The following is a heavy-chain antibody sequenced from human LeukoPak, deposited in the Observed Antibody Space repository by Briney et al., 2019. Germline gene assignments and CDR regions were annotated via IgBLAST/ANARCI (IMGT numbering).Heavy chain of an antibody. CDR1: GFTLSSYG. D-gene: IGHD6-6*01. Sequence: GGSLRLSCAASGFTLSSYGMSWVRQAPGKWLEWLSYISSSTTTIYYADSVKCRFTVSRDSAKNSLYLQMNSLRAEDTAIYYCARPRPGHYFDCWGQGTLVTVSS. CDR2: ISSSTTTI. V-gene: IGHV3-48*04. J-gene: IGHJ4*02. CDR3: ARPRPGHYFDC.